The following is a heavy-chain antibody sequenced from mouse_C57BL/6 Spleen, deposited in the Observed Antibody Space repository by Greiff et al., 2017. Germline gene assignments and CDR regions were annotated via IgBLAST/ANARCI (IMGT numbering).Heavy chain of an antibody. V-gene: IGHV1-82*01. D-gene: IGHD4-1*01. J-gene: IGHJ3*01. CDR1: GYAFSSSW. CDR3: AANWDPSFAY. Sequence: VQLVESGPELVKPGASVKISCKASGYAFSSSWMNWVKQRPGKGLEWIGRIYPGDGDTNYNGKFKGKATLTADKSSSTAYMQLSSLTSEDSAVYFCAANWDPSFAYWGQGTLVTVSA. CDR2: IYPGDGDT.